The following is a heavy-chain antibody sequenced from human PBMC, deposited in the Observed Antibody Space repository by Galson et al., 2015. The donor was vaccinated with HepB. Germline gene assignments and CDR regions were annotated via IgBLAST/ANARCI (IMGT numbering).Heavy chain of an antibody. J-gene: IGHJ6*02. Sequence: QSGAEVKMSGESLKISCKSSGDSFTSYWINWVRQMPGKGLEWMGIIYFGDSHVTYSPSFQGQVTISADKSTNTAHLQWSSLRASDTAMYFCGRVQQKGFCTSTNCFFSVMNVWGQGTTVTVSS. D-gene: IGHD2-2*01. V-gene: IGHV5-51*01. CDR1: GDSFTSYW. CDR2: IYFGDSHV. CDR3: GRVQQKGFCTSTNCFFSVMNV.